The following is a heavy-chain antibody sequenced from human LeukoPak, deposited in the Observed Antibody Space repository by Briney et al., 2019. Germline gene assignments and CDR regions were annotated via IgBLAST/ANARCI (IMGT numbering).Heavy chain of an antibody. V-gene: IGHV3-21*01. J-gene: IGHJ4*02. CDR3: ARDRSTYSSSWYLDY. Sequence: GGSLRLSCAASGFTFSSYSMNWVRQAPGKGLEWVSSISSSSNYIYYADSVKGRFTISRDNAKNSLHLQMNSLRDEDTAIYYCARDRSTYSSSWYLDYWGQGTLVTVSS. CDR2: ISSSSNYI. D-gene: IGHD6-13*01. CDR1: GFTFSSYS.